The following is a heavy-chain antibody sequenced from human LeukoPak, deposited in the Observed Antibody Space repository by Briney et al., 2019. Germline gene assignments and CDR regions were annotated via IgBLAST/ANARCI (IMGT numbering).Heavy chain of an antibody. CDR3: ARGEFRLYYYDSSGHPGWFAP. CDR2: IYYSGST. D-gene: IGHD3-22*01. CDR1: GGSLSSGDYY. V-gene: IGHV4-30-4*08. J-gene: IGHJ5*02. Sequence: SETLSLTCTVSGGSLSSGDYYWRWLRQPPGRGLEWLGYIYYSGSTYYDPSLKSRVTISVDTSKNQFSLKLSSVTAADTAVYYCARGEFRLYYYDSSGHPGWFAPWGQGTLVTDSS.